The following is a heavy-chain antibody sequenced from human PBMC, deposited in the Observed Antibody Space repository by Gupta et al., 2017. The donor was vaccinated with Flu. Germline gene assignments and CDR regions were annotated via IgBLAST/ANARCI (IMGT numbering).Heavy chain of an antibody. Sequence: QVQLVQSGAEVKKPGASVKVSCKASGYTFSSHHIHWVRQAPGQGLEWMGIISPSGGSTIYAQKFQGRATMTRDTSTSTVYMELSSLRSEDTAVYDCATTVVKGGAFDIWGQGTMVTVSS. CDR1: GYTFSSHH. CDR3: ATTVVKGGAFDI. J-gene: IGHJ3*02. D-gene: IGHD4-23*01. V-gene: IGHV1-46*01. CDR2: ISPSGGST.